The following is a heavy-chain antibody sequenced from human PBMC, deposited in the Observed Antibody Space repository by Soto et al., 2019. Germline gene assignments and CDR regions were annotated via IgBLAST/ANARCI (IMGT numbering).Heavy chain of an antibody. CDR1: GGSISSYY. D-gene: IGHD1-20*01. CDR2: MYNTGST. J-gene: IGHJ6*02. CDR3: ARYKSNYYYGMDV. V-gene: IGHV4-59*01. Sequence: SETLSLTCTVSGGSISSYYWSWIRQPPGKGLEWIGYMYNTGSTIYNPSLKSRVTISVDTSKNQFSLKLNSVTAADTAVYYCARYKSNYYYGMDVWGQGTTVTVSS.